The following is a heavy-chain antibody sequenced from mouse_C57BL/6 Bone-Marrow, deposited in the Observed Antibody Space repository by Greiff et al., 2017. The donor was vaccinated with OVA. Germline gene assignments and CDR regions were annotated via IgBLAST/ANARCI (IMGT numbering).Heavy chain of an antibody. D-gene: IGHD5-1*01. V-gene: IGHV2-6*01. J-gene: IGHJ2*01. CDR1: GFSLTSYG. Sequence: QVQLKESGPGLVAPSQSLSITCTVSGFSLTSYGVDWVRQSPGKGLEWLGVIWGVGSTNYNSALKSRLSISKDNSKSQVFLKMNSLQTDDTAMYYCASDLRSTTGNFDYWGQGTTLTVSS. CDR3: ASDLRSTTGNFDY. CDR2: IWGVGST.